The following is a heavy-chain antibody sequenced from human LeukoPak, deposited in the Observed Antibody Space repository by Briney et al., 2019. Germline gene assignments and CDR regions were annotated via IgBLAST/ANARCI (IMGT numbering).Heavy chain of an antibody. CDR3: AKDLASITGTDLDY. J-gene: IGHJ4*02. V-gene: IGHV3-30*02. CDR2: IRYDGSNK. D-gene: IGHD1-20*01. CDR1: GFTFSSYG. Sequence: GGSLRLSCAASGFTFSSYGMHWVRQAPGKGLEWVAFIRYDGSNKYYADSVKGRFTISRDNSKNTLYLQMNSLRAEDTAVYYCAKDLASITGTDLDYWGQGTLVTVSS.